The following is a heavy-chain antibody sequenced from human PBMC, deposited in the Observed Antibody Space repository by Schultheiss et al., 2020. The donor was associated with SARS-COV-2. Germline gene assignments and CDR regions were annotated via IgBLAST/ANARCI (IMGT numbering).Heavy chain of an antibody. Sequence: SETLSLTCAVYGGSFSGYYWSWIRQPPGKGLEWIGYIYYSGSTNYNPSLKSRVTISVDTSKNQFSLKLSSVTAADTAVYYCARDTRYYDILTGGTYYYYGMDVWGQGTTVTVSS. CDR1: GGSFSGYY. CDR3: ARDTRYYDILTGGTYYYYGMDV. CDR2: IYYSGST. J-gene: IGHJ6*02. V-gene: IGHV4-59*01. D-gene: IGHD3-9*01.